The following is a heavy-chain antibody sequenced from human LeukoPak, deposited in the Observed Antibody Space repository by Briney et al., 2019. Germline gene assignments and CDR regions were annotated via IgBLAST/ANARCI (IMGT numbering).Heavy chain of an antibody. CDR1: GGSISSHC. Sequence: PSETLSLTCTVSGGSISSHCWSWIRQPPGKGLEWIGCIYYSGSTNYNPSLKSRITISVDTSKNQFSLKLSSVTAADTAVYYCARDRVPAALHFDYWGQGTLVTVSS. CDR2: IYYSGST. CDR3: ARDRVPAALHFDY. V-gene: IGHV4-59*11. J-gene: IGHJ4*02. D-gene: IGHD2-2*01.